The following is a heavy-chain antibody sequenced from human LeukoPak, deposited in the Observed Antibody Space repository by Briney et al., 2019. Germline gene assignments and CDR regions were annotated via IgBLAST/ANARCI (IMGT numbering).Heavy chain of an antibody. D-gene: IGHD3-9*01. CDR2: IYYSGGT. V-gene: IGHV4-39*01. J-gene: IGHJ6*02. CDR3: ARLPLSDDYDILTGYPTPYGMDV. CDR1: GGSISSSSYY. Sequence: PSETLSLTCTVSGGSISSSSYYWGWIRQPPGKGLEWIGSIYYSGGTYYNPSLKSRVTISVDTSKNQFSMKLSSVTAADTAVYYCARLPLSDDYDILTGYPTPYGMDVWGQGTTVTVSS.